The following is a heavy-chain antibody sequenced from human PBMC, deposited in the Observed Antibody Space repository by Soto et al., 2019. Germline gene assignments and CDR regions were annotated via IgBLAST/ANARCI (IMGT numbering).Heavy chain of an antibody. V-gene: IGHV5-10-1*01. CDR1: EYSFRIYW. D-gene: IGHD3-10*01. J-gene: IGHJ4*02. CDR2: VDPNDSFA. CDR3: ARHQSGSGNSNFDF. Sequence: GESLKISCQAFEYSFRIYWISWVRQKPGAGLEWMGRVDPNDSFATYSPSFEGHVSISVDKSTNIVYLQWRSLRASDTATYYCARHQSGSGNSNFDFWGQGTPVTVSP.